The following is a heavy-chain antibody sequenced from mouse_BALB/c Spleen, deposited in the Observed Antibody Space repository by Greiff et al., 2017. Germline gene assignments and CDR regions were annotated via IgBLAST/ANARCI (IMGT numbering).Heavy chain of an antibody. CDR1: GYAFTNYW. D-gene: IGHD1-1*01. Sequence: QVQLQQSGAELVRPGTSVKISCKASGYAFTNYWLGWVKQRPGHGLEWIGDIYPGSGNTYYNEKFKGKATLTADKSSSTAYMQLSSLTSEDSAVYFCARSYYYGSSYEAWFAYWGQGTLVTVSA. CDR2: IYPGSGNT. V-gene: IGHV1-63*01. CDR3: ARSYYYGSSYEAWFAY. J-gene: IGHJ3*01.